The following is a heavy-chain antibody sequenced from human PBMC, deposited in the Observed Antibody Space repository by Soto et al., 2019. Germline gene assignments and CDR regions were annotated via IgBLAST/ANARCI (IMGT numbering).Heavy chain of an antibody. CDR2: IKRDGRTI. J-gene: IGHJ6*02. D-gene: IGHD3-3*01. CDR1: GFTFSNYW. CDR3: ARIKLVEWFFINVDVYDMDV. Sequence: GGSLRLSCAASGFTFSNYWMRWVRQAPGKGLEWVAFIKRDGRTIYYADSVEGRFTVSRDNARNSVYLQMDSLRDEDAAVYYCARIKLVEWFFINVDVYDMDVWGQGTPVTVSS. V-gene: IGHV3-7*01.